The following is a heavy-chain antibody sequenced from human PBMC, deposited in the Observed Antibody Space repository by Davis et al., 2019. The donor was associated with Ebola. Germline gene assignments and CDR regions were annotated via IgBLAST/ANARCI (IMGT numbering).Heavy chain of an antibody. Sequence: ASVKVSCKASGYTFNSYSFNWVRQAPGQGLEWMGWINPNSGGTNYAQKFQGWVTMTRDTSISTAYMELSRLRSDDTAVYYCARGVRYGDYFDYWGQGTLVTVSS. V-gene: IGHV1-2*04. J-gene: IGHJ4*02. CDR1: GYTFNSYS. CDR3: ARGVRYGDYFDY. CDR2: INPNSGGT. D-gene: IGHD4-17*01.